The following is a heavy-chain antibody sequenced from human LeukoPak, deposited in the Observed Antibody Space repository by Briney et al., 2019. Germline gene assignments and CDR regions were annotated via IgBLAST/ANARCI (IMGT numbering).Heavy chain of an antibody. V-gene: IGHV4-34*01. J-gene: IGHJ3*02. Sequence: SETLSLTCAVYGGSFSGYYWSWIRQPPGKGLEWIGEINHSGGTNYDPSLKSRVTMSVDTSKNQFSLKLSSVTAADTAVYYCARVRATGAFDIWGQGTMVTVPS. CDR3: ARVRATGAFDI. CDR1: GGSFSGYY. CDR2: INHSGGT. D-gene: IGHD5-12*01.